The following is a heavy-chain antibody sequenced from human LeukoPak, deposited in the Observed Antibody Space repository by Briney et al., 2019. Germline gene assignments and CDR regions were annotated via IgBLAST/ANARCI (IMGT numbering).Heavy chain of an antibody. CDR3: ARDSPGYCSSTSCPSFDY. D-gene: IGHD2-2*01. V-gene: IGHV4-4*07. CDR2: IYTSGST. Sequence: SETLFLTCTVSGGSISSYYWSWIRQPAGKGLEWIGRIYTSGSTNYNPSLKSRVTMSVDTSKNQFSLKLSSVTAADTAVYYCARDSPGYCSSTSCPSFDYWGQGTLVTVSP. J-gene: IGHJ4*02. CDR1: GGSISSYY.